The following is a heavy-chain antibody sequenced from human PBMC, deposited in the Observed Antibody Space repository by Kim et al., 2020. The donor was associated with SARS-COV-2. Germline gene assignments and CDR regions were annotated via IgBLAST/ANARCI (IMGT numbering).Heavy chain of an antibody. CDR2: ISYDGSNK. D-gene: IGHD3-10*01. CDR3: ARVGMVRGVISSFDY. CDR1: GFTFSSYA. Sequence: GGSLRLSCAASGFTFSSYAMHWVRQAPGKGLEWVAVISYDGSNKYYADSVKGRFTISRDNSKNTLYLQMNSLRAEDTAVYYCARVGMVRGVISSFDYWGQGTLVPVPS. V-gene: IGHV3-30-3*01. J-gene: IGHJ4*02.